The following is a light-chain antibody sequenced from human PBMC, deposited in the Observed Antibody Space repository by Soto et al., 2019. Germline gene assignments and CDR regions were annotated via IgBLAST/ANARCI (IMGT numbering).Light chain of an antibody. J-gene: IGKJ1*01. CDR3: QHYDSYSPMWT. Sequence: DIQLAQSPSTLSASVGDRITITCRATQSINWLAWYQQKPGKAPKLLIFEASRLESGVPSMVSGSGSGTEFTITISSLQPDDFGTYYSQHYDSYSPMWTFGQGTKVDVK. V-gene: IGKV1-5*03. CDR2: EAS. CDR1: QSINW.